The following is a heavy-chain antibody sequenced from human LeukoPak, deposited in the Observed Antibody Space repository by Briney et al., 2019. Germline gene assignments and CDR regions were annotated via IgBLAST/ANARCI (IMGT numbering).Heavy chain of an antibody. V-gene: IGHV3-30*02. CDR3: AKDEGGFFEELYNYFDY. CDR2: IRYDGSNK. J-gene: IGHJ4*02. CDR1: GFTFSSYG. Sequence: GGSLRLSCAASGFTFSSYGMHWVRQAAGKGLEWVAFIRYDGSNKYYADSVKGRLTISRDNSKNTLYLQMNSLRAEDTAVYYCAKDEGGFFEELYNYFDYWGQGTLVTVSS. D-gene: IGHD3-10*01.